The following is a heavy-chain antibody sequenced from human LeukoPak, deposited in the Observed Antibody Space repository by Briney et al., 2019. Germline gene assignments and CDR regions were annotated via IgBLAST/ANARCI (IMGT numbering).Heavy chain of an antibody. J-gene: IGHJ3*02. Sequence: ASVKVSCKASGSSFTGFYIHWVRQAPGQGLEWMGWINPNSGGARYSQKFQGRLTMTRDTSISTGYMELSRLRSDDTAVYYCPCSYQYDNGGSRVVIDAFEIWGHGTRVTVSS. D-gene: IGHD3-22*01. CDR2: INPNSGGA. V-gene: IGHV1-2*02. CDR3: PCSYQYDNGGSRVVIDAFEI. CDR1: GSSFTGFY.